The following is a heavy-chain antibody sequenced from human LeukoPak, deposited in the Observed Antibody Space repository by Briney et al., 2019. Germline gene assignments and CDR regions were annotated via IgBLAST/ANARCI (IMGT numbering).Heavy chain of an antibody. V-gene: IGHV4-59*12. Sequence: SETLSLTCTVSGGSISSYYWSWIRQPPGKGLEWIGYIYYSGSTNYNPSLKSRVTISVDTSKNQFSLKLSSVTAADTAVYYCARESGYSGYASSGHSYDYWGQGTLVTVSS. CDR1: GGSISSYY. J-gene: IGHJ4*02. CDR3: ARESGYSGYASSGHSYDY. D-gene: IGHD5-12*01. CDR2: IYYSGST.